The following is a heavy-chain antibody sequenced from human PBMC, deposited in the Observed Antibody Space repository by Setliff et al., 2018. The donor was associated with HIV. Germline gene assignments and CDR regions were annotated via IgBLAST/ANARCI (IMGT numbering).Heavy chain of an antibody. V-gene: IGHV4-59*08. D-gene: IGHD3-22*01. Sequence: SETLSLTCTVSGGSITNYYWSWIRQPPGKGLEWIGFIYYSGSTNYNPSLKSRVTISVDTSKHQYPLKLSSVTAADTAVYYCARHARSITMTTDWYFDLWGRGTLVTV. CDR1: GGSITNYY. CDR3: ARHARSITMTTDWYFDL. CDR2: IYYSGST. J-gene: IGHJ2*01.